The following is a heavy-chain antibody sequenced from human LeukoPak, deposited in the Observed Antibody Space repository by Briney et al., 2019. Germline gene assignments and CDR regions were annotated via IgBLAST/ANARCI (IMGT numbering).Heavy chain of an antibody. CDR3: ARAVSDSGYWYFDL. CDR1: GDSFSGNNY. Sequence: SETLSLTCAVSGDSFSGNNYWTWVRQPPGKGLEWIGEIYRSGATNYNPSLKSRVTVSQDKSKNQFSLKLSSVTAADTAVYYCARAVSDSGYWYFDLWGRGTLVTVSS. D-gene: IGHD1-14*01. V-gene: IGHV4-4*02. CDR2: IYRSGAT. J-gene: IGHJ2*01.